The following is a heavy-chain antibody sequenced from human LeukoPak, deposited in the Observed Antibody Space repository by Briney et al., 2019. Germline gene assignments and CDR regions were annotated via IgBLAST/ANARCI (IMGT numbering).Heavy chain of an antibody. CDR2: ITTDGYTT. CDR1: GLAFSAYK. Sequence: GRSLRLSCAASGLAFSAYKMHWVRQAPRKGLVWVSRITTDGYTTDYADFVQGRFTASRDNTKNTWSLEMNSLRAEDTAVYYCVVGGSPGYWGQGTLVTVSS. D-gene: IGHD2-15*01. J-gene: IGHJ4*02. CDR3: VVGGSPGY. V-gene: IGHV3-74*01.